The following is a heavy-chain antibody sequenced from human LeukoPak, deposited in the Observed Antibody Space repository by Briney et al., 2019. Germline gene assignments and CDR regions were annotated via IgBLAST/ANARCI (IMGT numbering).Heavy chain of an antibody. CDR2: IYYSGST. D-gene: IGHD3-3*01. V-gene: IGHV4-31*03. CDR1: GGSISSGGYY. CDR3: ARVGGYDFWSGYLSYYYYYMDV. Sequence: SQTLSLTCTVSGGSISSGGYYWSWIRQHPGKGLEWIGYIYYSGSTYYNPSLKSRVTISVDTSKNQFSLKLSSATAADTAVYYCARVGGYDFWSGYLSYYYYYMDVWGKGTTVTVSS. J-gene: IGHJ6*03.